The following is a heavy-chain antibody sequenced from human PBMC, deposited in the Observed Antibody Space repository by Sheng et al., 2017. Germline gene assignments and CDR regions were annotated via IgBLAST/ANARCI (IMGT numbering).Heavy chain of an antibody. D-gene: IGHD5-12*01. V-gene: IGHV1-18*01. Sequence: QVQLVHSRAEMKKPGASVRVSCKASGYTFSSYGISWVRQAPGQGLEWMGWISPYTGNTNYVREFQGRVTMTTDTSTNTAYMELRSLTSNDTAVYFCARVGGEWNGYGDSWGQGTLVIVSS. CDR2: ISPYTGNT. CDR3: ARVGGEWNGYGDS. CDR1: GYTFSSYG. J-gene: IGHJ4*02.